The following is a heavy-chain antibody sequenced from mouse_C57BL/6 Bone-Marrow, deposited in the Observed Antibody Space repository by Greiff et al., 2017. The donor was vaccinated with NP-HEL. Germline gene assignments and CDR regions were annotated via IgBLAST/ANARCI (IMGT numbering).Heavy chain of an antibody. V-gene: IGHV1-81*01. CDR1: GYTFTSYG. J-gene: IGHJ3*01. D-gene: IGHD4-1*01. Sequence: QVQLQQSGAELARPGASVKLSCKASGYTFTSYGISWVKQRTGQGLEWIGEIYPRSGNTYYNEKFKGKATLTADKSSSTAYMELRSLTSEDSAVYFCARLGRGPFAYWGQGTLVTVSA. CDR2: IYPRSGNT. CDR3: ARLGRGPFAY.